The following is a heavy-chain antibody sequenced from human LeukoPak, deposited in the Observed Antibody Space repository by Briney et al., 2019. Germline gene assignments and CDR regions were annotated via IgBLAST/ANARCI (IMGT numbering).Heavy chain of an antibody. V-gene: IGHV3-30*02. Sequence: GGSLRLSCAASGFTFSSYGMHWVRQAPGKGLEWVAFIRYDGSNKYYADSVKGRFTISRDNSKNTLYLQMNSLRAEDTAVYYCARLRFLEWSQRPHNWFDPWGQGTLVTVSS. CDR1: GFTFSSYG. CDR3: ARLRFLEWSQRPHNWFDP. CDR2: IRYDGSNK. J-gene: IGHJ5*02. D-gene: IGHD3-3*01.